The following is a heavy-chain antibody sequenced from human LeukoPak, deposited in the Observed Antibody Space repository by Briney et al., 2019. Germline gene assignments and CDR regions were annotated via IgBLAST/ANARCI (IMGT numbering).Heavy chain of an antibody. Sequence: GGSLRLSCAASGFTFSSYAMSWVRQAPGKGLEWVSATSGSGGSTYYADSVKGRFTISRDNSKNTLYLQMNSLRAEDTAVYYCAKSDTAMVYFDYWGQGTLVTVSS. CDR2: TSGSGGST. CDR3: AKSDTAMVYFDY. J-gene: IGHJ4*02. V-gene: IGHV3-23*01. CDR1: GFTFSSYA. D-gene: IGHD5-18*01.